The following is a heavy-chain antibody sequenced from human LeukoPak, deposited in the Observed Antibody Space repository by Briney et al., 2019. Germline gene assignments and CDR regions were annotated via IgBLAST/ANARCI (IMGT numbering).Heavy chain of an antibody. D-gene: IGHD5-12*01. CDR3: ARERGYSGYVN. CDR1: GGSISSYY. Sequence: SETLSLTCTVSGGSISSYYWSWIRQPPGKGLEWIGYIYYSGSTNYNPSLKSRVTISVDTSKNQFSLKLSSVTAADTVVYYCARERGYSGYVNWGQGTLVTVSS. V-gene: IGHV4-59*01. J-gene: IGHJ4*02. CDR2: IYYSGST.